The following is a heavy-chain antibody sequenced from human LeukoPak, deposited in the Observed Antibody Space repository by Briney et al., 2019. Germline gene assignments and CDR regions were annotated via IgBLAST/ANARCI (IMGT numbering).Heavy chain of an antibody. D-gene: IGHD2-2*01. V-gene: IGHV1-2*02. CDR2: INTNSGGT. Sequence: ASVKFSCKSSGYTFTDYYIHWVRQAPGQGPEWMGWINTNSGGTNYAQKFQGRITLTRDTSITTAFMALGRLTSDDTAVYYCAREGDVVADVNWFDPWGQGTLVTVSS. J-gene: IGHJ5*02. CDR3: AREGDVVADVNWFDP. CDR1: GYTFTDYY.